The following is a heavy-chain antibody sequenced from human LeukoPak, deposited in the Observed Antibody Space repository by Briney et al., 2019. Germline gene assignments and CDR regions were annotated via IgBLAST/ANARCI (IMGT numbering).Heavy chain of an antibody. D-gene: IGHD3-16*01. Sequence: ASVKVSCKASGYTFTSYDINWVRQATGQGLEWMGWMNPNSGNTGYAQKFQGRVTMTRNTSISTAYMELSSLRSEDTAVYYCARGLWGVTAVASINWFDPWGQGTLVTVSS. V-gene: IGHV1-8*01. J-gene: IGHJ5*02. CDR3: ARGLWGVTAVASINWFDP. CDR2: MNPNSGNT. CDR1: GYTFTSYD.